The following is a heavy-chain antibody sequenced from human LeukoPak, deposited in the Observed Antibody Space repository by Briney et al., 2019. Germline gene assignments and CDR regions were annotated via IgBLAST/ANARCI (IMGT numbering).Heavy chain of an antibody. Sequence: PGGSLRLSCAASGFTFSSYSMNWVRQAPGKGLEWVSYISSSGNTIDYADSVKGRFTISRDNAKNSLYLQMVSLRAEDTAVYYCARDRLLWFGAPEDYWGQGTLVTVSS. J-gene: IGHJ4*02. CDR1: GFTFSSYS. CDR3: ARDRLLWFGAPEDY. CDR2: ISSSGNTI. V-gene: IGHV3-48*04. D-gene: IGHD3-10*01.